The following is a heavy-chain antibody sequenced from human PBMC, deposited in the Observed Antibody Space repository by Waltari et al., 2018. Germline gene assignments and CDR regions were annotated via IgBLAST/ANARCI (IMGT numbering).Heavy chain of an antibody. J-gene: IGHJ4*02. CDR3: GRLYNVAQQQSDY. CDR1: GVPILSNHDF. V-gene: IGHV4-39*01. D-gene: IGHD1-1*01. CDR2: IDYSGTA. Sequence: QLQLQESGPGLVKPLETLTLTCSVPGVPILSNHDFWGWIRQPPGKGLEWIGTIDYSGTASYNSSLRSRLSMSIGTSKTDFSLTLSSVTAADTAVYFCGRLYNVAQQQSDYWGRGILVTVSS.